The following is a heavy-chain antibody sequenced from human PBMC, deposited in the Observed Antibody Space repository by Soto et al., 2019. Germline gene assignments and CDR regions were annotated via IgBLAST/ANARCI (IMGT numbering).Heavy chain of an antibody. J-gene: IGHJ3*01. D-gene: IGHD3-16*02. CDR2: INHSGGT. CDR1: GGSFTDYY. CDR3: ARVRARLLSHAFDF. V-gene: IGHV4-34*01. Sequence: QVQLQQWGAGLLKPSETLSLTCAVYGGSFTDYYWTWIRQPPGKGLEWIGEINHSGGTNYNPSLKNRVTISLDTSKNQFSLKVNSVTAAATAVYFCARVRARLLSHAFDFWGQGTLVTVSS.